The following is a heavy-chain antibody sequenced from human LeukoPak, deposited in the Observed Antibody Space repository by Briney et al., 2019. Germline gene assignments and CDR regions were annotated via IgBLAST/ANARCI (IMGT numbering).Heavy chain of an antibody. D-gene: IGHD3-16*02. CDR1: GGSFSGYY. CDR3: ARARWGYDYVWGSYRSPLNY. CDR2: INHSGST. V-gene: IGHV4-34*01. J-gene: IGHJ4*02. Sequence: SETLSLTCAVYGGSFSGYYWSWIRQPPGKGLEWSGEINHSGSTNYNPSLKSRVTISVDTSKNQFSLKLSSVTAADTAVYYCARARWGYDYVWGSYRSPLNYWGQGTLVTVSS.